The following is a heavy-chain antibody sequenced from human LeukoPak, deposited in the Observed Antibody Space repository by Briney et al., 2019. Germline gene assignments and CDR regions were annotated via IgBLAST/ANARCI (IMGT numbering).Heavy chain of an antibody. CDR3: ARDRITMVRGVHDY. Sequence: GGSLRLSCAASGFTFSSYWMSWVRQAPGKGLEWVANIKQDGSEKYYVDSVKGRFTISRDNAKNSLYLQMNSLRAEDTAVYYCARDRITMVRGVHDYWGQGTLVTVSS. J-gene: IGHJ4*02. CDR2: IKQDGSEK. CDR1: GFTFSSYW. V-gene: IGHV3-7*03. D-gene: IGHD3-10*01.